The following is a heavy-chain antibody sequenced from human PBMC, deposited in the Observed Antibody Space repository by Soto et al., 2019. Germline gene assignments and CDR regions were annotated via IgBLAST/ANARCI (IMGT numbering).Heavy chain of an antibody. CDR1: GDSISNSDYY. D-gene: IGHD2-21*01. J-gene: IGHJ3*02. V-gene: IGHV4-39*01. CDR2: IYDSGST. Sequence: QLQLQESGPGLVKPSETLSLTCTVSGDSISNSDYYWGWIRQPPGKGLEWIGTIYDSGSTIYNPSLKGRVTMSVDTSQNQFSPRLSSDIAAGRAVYYWPAHFDCPHAFDIWGQGTMVTVSS. CDR3: PAHFDCPHAFDI.